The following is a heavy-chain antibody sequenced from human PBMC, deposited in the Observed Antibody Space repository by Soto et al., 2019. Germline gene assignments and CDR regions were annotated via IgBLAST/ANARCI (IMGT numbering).Heavy chain of an antibody. CDR3: VREYRRVGARDAYDI. CDR1: GFTVSSNY. CDR2: TYSDGTT. D-gene: IGHD3-10*01. J-gene: IGHJ3*02. V-gene: IGHV3-66*01. Sequence: GGSLRLSCSASGFTVSSNYMSWVRQAPGKGLEWVSVTYSDGTTYYADSVKGRFTISRDNSKNTLYLQMNSLRVEDTAVYYCVREYRRVGARDAYDIWGQGTMVTVSS.